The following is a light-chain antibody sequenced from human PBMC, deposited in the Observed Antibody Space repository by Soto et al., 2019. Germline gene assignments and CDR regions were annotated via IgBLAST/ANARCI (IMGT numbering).Light chain of an antibody. J-gene: IGKJ2*01. Sequence: EIVVTQSPGTLSLSLGERATLSCRASQSVSTSSLAWYQQKPGQAPRLLIFGTSDRASGIPDRFSGSGSGTDSSLTISRLEPEDFAVYYCQHYGSTPPDTFGQGTKVEIK. CDR2: GTS. CDR3: QHYGSTPPDT. V-gene: IGKV3-20*01. CDR1: QSVSTSS.